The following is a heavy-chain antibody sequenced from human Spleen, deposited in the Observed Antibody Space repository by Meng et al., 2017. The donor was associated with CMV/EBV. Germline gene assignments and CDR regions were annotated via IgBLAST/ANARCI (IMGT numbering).Heavy chain of an antibody. CDR1: GFSFSSSV. CDR3: KEVDD. V-gene: IGHV3-30*03. J-gene: IGHJ4*02. CDR2: ISHDGDDK. Sequence: GESLKISCAASGFSFSSSVMHWVRQAPGKGLGWVAAISHDGDDKFYADSVKGRFTISRDNAKNTLYLQLNRLRVDDTAVYYCKEVDDWGQGTLVTVSS.